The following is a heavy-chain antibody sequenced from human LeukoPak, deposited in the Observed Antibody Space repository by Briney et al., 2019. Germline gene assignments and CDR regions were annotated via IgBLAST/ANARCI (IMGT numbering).Heavy chain of an antibody. CDR2: IKSKTDGGTT. D-gene: IGHD6-6*01. J-gene: IGHJ4*02. CDR3: AKGNSGIAARPGFRNFDY. Sequence: PGGSLRLSCAASGFTFSNAWMNWVRQAPGKGLEWVGRIKSKTDGGTTDYAAPVKGRFTISRDDSKNTLYLQMNSLRADDTAVYYCAKGNSGIAARPGFRNFDYWGQGTLVTVSS. CDR1: GFTFSNAW. V-gene: IGHV3-15*07.